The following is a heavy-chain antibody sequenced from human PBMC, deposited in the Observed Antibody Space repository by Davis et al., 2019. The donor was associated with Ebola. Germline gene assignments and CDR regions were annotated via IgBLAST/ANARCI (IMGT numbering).Heavy chain of an antibody. CDR2: INHSGST. J-gene: IGHJ3*02. D-gene: IGHD6-19*01. V-gene: IGHV4-34*01. Sequence: SQTLSLTCAVYGGSFRGYYWSWIRQPPGKGLEWIGEINHSGSTNYNPSLKSRVTISVDTSKNQFSLKLSSVTAADTAVYYCARARSGWDEIDAFDIWGQGTMVTVSS. CDR3: ARARSGWDEIDAFDI. CDR1: GGSFRGYY.